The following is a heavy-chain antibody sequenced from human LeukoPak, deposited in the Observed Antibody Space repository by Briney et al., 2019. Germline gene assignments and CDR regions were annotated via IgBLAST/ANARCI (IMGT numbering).Heavy chain of an antibody. J-gene: IGHJ3*02. D-gene: IGHD1-26*01. CDR1: GGSISSSSYY. CDR3: ARTRKKWELLSGGAFDI. V-gene: IGHV4-39*07. Sequence: SETLSLTCTVSGGSISSSSYYWGWIRQPPGKGLEWIGSIYYSGSTYYNPSLKSRVTISVDTSKNQFSLKLSSVTAADTAVYYCARTRKKWELLSGGAFDIWGQGTMVTVSS. CDR2: IYYSGST.